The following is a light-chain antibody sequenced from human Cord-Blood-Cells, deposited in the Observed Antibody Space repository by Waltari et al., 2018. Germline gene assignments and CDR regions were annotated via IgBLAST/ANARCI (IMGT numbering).Light chain of an antibody. J-gene: IGLJ1*01. CDR3: CSYAGSSTSYV. CDR1: SSDVGSYNL. Sequence: QSALTQPASVSGSPGQSITISCTGTSSDVGSYNLFSWYQQHPGKAPKLMIYEGSKRPSGVSNRFSGSKSGNTASLTISGLQAEDEADYYCCSYAGSSTSYVFGTGTKVTVL. CDR2: EGS. V-gene: IGLV2-23*01.